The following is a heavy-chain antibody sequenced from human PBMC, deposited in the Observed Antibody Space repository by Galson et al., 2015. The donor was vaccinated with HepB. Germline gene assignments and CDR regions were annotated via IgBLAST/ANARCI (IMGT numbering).Heavy chain of an antibody. CDR3: ARDTGREPLLRYYSYGMDV. J-gene: IGHJ6*02. D-gene: IGHD3-9*01. CDR2: ISSSGTYT. CDR1: GFTFSDNY. Sequence: SLRLSCAASGFTFSDNYMTWIRQAPGKGLEWVSHISSSGTYTNYADSVRGRFTISRDNAKNSLYLQMNSLRAEDTAVYYCARDTGREPLLRYYSYGMDVWGQGTTVTVSS. V-gene: IGHV3-11*06.